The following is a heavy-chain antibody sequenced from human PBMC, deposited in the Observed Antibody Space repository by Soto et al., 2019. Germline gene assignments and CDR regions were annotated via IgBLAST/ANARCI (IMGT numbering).Heavy chain of an antibody. CDR1: GFTFDDYA. CDR3: AKDMFPNYYFDSGNYAKGAFDI. V-gene: IGHV3-9*01. Sequence: EVQLVESGGGLVQPGMSLRLSCAASGFTFDDYAMHWVRQAPGKGLEWVSGISWNSGSKGYADSVKGRFTISRDNAQNSLYLQMNSLRAEHPALYYCAKDMFPNYYFDSGNYAKGAFDIWGQGTTVTVSS. D-gene: IGHD3-10*01. CDR2: ISWNSGSK. J-gene: IGHJ3*02.